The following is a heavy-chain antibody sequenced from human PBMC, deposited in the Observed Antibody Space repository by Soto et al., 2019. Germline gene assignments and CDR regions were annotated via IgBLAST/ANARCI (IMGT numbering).Heavy chain of an antibody. Sequence: QVQLVQSGAEVKKPGSSVKVSCKASGGTFRTSAISWVRQAPGQGLEWVGGIMPVFPRPKYAQNVQGRVTITADESTSTAYMELSSLRSDDTAVYYCARDKVRPQFGGNYYYILDVWGQGTAVTVSS. CDR3: ARDKVRPQFGGNYYYILDV. CDR2: IMPVFPRP. D-gene: IGHD3-10*01. V-gene: IGHV1-69*12. CDR1: GGTFRTSA. J-gene: IGHJ6*02.